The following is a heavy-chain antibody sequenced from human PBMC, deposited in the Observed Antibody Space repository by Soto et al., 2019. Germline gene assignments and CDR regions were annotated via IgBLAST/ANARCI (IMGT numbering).Heavy chain of an antibody. D-gene: IGHD3-22*01. CDR1: GYTFTSYY. Sequence: GASVKVSCKASGYTFTSYYMHWVRQAPGQGLEWMGIINPSGGSTSYADSVKGRFTISRDNSRNTLFLQMNSLRAEDTAVYYCARDYYKYYDSSGYYRSPAYWGQGTLVTVSS. V-gene: IGHV1-46*04. CDR2: INPSGGST. J-gene: IGHJ4*02. CDR3: ARDYYKYYDSSGYYRSPAY.